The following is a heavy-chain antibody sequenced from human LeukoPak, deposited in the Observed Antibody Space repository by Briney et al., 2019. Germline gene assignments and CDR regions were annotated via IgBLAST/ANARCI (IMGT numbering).Heavy chain of an antibody. CDR3: ATCSSTSCYHYYYYMDV. CDR1: GFTFSSYW. D-gene: IGHD2-2*01. V-gene: IGHV3-7*01. J-gene: IGHJ6*03. CDR2: IKQDGSEK. Sequence: PGGSLRLSCAASGFTFSSYWMSWVRQAPGKGLEWVANIKQDGSEKYYVDSVKGRFTISRDNAKNSLYLQMNSLRAEDTAVYYCATCSSTSCYHYYYYMDVWGKGTTVTVSS.